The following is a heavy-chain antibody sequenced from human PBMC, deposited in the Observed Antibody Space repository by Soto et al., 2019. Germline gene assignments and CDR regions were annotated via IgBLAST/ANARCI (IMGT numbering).Heavy chain of an antibody. Sequence: SETLSLTCTVSGASIAGTGNYWSWIRQYPGQGLEWIGYIYYRGSTYYNPSLKSQFSLKLNSVTAADSAVYFCARLEGLATISYYFDFWGQGALVTVSS. CDR2: IYYRGST. CDR1: GASIAGTGNY. CDR3: ARLEGLATISYYFDF. J-gene: IGHJ4*02. V-gene: IGHV4-31*01. D-gene: IGHD3-9*01.